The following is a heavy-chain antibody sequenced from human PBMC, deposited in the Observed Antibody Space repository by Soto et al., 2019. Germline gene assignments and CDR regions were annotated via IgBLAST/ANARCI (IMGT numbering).Heavy chain of an antibody. V-gene: IGHV3-23*01. D-gene: IGHD3-16*02. Sequence: GGSLRLSCAASGFTFSSYAMSWVRQAPGKGLEWVSAISGSGGSTYYADSVKGRFTISRDNSKNALYLQMNSLRAEDTAVYYCARDLNYDYIWGSYRADWFDPWGQGTLVTVSS. CDR2: ISGSGGST. J-gene: IGHJ5*02. CDR1: GFTFSSYA. CDR3: ARDLNYDYIWGSYRADWFDP.